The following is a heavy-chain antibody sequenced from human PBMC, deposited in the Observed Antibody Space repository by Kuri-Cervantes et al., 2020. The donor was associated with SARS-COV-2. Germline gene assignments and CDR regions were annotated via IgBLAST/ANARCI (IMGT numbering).Heavy chain of an antibody. CDR1: GFTFSSYA. D-gene: IGHD4-17*01. CDR2: ISGSGGST. CDR3: TTDGYGDYGVNY. J-gene: IGHJ4*02. Sequence: GGSLRLSCAASGFTFSSYAMGWVRQAPGKGLEWVSAISGSGGSTYYADSVKGRFTISRDNSKNTLYLQMNSLRVEDTAVYCCTTDGYGDYGVNYWGQGTLVTVSS. V-gene: IGHV3-23*01.